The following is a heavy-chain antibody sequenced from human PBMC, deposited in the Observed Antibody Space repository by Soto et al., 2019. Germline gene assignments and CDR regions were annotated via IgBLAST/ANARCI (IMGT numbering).Heavy chain of an antibody. CDR1: GYSISSGYY. V-gene: IGHV4-38-2*01. D-gene: IGHD5-12*01. CDR2: IYHSGST. CDR3: ASIPTHRLDGYRT. J-gene: IGHJ4*02. Sequence: PSETLSVTCAVSGYSISSGYYWGWIRQPPGKGLEWIGSIYHSGSTYYNPSLKSRVTISVDTSKNQFSLKLSSVTAADTAVYYCASIPTHRLDGYRTWGQGTLVTVSS.